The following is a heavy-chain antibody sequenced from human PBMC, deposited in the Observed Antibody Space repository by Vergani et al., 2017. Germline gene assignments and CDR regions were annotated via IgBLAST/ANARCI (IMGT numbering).Heavy chain of an antibody. Sequence: DVHLAESGGGFFQPGGSLRLSCSASGFSFNSYWMHWVRQVPGKGLLWVSRIKSDGSITAYADSVKGRFTISRDNAQNTLYLQMNSLRVEDTGVYYCARARCIETCYMSNWLDPWGQGTLVTVSS. CDR3: ARARCIETCYMSNWLDP. CDR1: GFSFNSYW. D-gene: IGHD3-9*01. CDR2: IKSDGSIT. V-gene: IGHV3-74*03. J-gene: IGHJ5*02.